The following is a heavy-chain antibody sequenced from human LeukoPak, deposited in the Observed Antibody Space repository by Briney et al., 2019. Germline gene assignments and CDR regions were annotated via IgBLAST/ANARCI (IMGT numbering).Heavy chain of an antibody. D-gene: IGHD2-21*01. CDR1: GGSISSSGYS. V-gene: IGHV4-30-2*01. Sequence: SETLSLTCAVSGGSISSSGYSWSWIRQPPGKGLEWIGYIHHTGSTYYNPSLKSRVTISVDRSKNQFSLKLSSVTAADTAMYFCARTPTYCGGDCYYFDPWGQGTLVTVSS. CDR2: IHHTGST. CDR3: ARTPTYCGGDCYYFDP. J-gene: IGHJ5*02.